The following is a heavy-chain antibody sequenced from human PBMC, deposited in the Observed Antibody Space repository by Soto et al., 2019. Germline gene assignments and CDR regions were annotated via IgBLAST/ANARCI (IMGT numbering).Heavy chain of an antibody. CDR2: INPSGGST. Sequence: GASVKVSCKASGYTFTSYYMHWVRQAPGQGLEWMGIINPSGGSTSYAQKFQGRVTMTRDMSTSTVYMELSSLRSEDTAVYYCAREGCSGGSCDAFDIWGQGTMVTVSS. CDR1: GYTFTSYY. V-gene: IGHV1-46*03. D-gene: IGHD2-15*01. CDR3: AREGCSGGSCDAFDI. J-gene: IGHJ3*02.